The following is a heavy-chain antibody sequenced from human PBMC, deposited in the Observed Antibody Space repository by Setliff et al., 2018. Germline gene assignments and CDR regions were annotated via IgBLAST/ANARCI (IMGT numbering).Heavy chain of an antibody. CDR3: ARDASGSYGTEYGQH. CDR1: GFTFSDYY. Sequence: PGGSLSLSCVVSGFTFSDYYMGWIRQAPGKGLEWVSYITNSGGTIYYADSVKGRFTISKDNAKNSLYLQMNNLRAEDTALYFCARDASGSYGTEYGQHLGQGTLVTVSS. CDR2: ITNSGGTI. J-gene: IGHJ1*01. D-gene: IGHD1-26*01. V-gene: IGHV3-11*04.